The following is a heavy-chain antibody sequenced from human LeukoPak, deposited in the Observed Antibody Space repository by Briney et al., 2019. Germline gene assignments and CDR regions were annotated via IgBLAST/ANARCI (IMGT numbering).Heavy chain of an antibody. D-gene: IGHD1-26*01. Sequence: SVKASCKASGGTFSSYAISWVRQAPGQGLEWMGGIIPIFGTANYAQKFQGRVTITADESTSTAYMELSSLRSEDTAVYYCARDVGATPRAFDIWGQGTMVTVSS. V-gene: IGHV1-69*13. J-gene: IGHJ3*02. CDR1: GGTFSSYA. CDR2: IIPIFGTA. CDR3: ARDVGATPRAFDI.